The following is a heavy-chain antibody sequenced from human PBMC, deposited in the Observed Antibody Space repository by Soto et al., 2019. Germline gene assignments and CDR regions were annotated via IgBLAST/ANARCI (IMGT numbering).Heavy chain of an antibody. CDR1: GGSVGSFF. D-gene: IGHD6-19*01. CDR2: LYYGGST. CDR3: ARVRHGWTFFDY. Sequence: KSSGPLSLTCTGSGGSVGSFFWSWIRQPPGRGLEWIGYLYYGGSTHYSPSLKSRVTISVDTSQNQFSLNLMSVTAADTAIYYCARVRHGWTFFDYWSQGTLVTVSS. V-gene: IGHV4-59*02. J-gene: IGHJ4*02.